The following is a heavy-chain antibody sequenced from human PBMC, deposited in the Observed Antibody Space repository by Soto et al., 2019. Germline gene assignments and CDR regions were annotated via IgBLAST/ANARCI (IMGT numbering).Heavy chain of an antibody. D-gene: IGHD6-13*01. CDR1: GGSISSNGHY. CDR2: IYYSGST. J-gene: IGHJ6*02. CDR3: ARDLQYSRLFYGMDV. V-gene: IGHV4-31*03. Sequence: SETLSLTCTVSGGSISSNGHYWTWIRQHPGKGLEWIGYIYYSGSTYYNPSLKSRVTISVDTSKNQFSLKLSSVTAADTAVYYCARDLQYSRLFYGMDVWGQGTTVNVSS.